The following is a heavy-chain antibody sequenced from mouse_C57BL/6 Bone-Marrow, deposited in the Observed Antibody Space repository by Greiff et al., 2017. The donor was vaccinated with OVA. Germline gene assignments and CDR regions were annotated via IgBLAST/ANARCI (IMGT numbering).Heavy chain of an antibody. V-gene: IGHV1-26*01. J-gene: IGHJ2*01. D-gene: IGHD4-1*01. CDR1: GYTFTDYY. CDR2: INPNNGGT. Sequence: VQLQQSGPELVKPGASVKISCKASGYTFTDYYMNWVKQSHGKSLEWIGDINPNNGGTSYNQKFKGKATLTVDKSSSTAYMELRSVTSEDSAVYYCANWAVDYWGQGTTLTVSS. CDR3: ANWAVDY.